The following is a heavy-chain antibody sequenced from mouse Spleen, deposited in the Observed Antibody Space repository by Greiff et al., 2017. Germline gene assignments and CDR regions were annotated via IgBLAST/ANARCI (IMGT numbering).Heavy chain of an antibody. J-gene: IGHJ4*01. CDR1: GYTFTSYW. CDR3: AREGSYYRYDGYYAMDY. Sequence: VQLQQPGTELVKPGASVKLSCKASGYTFTSYWMHWVKQRPGQGLEWIGNINPSNGGTNYNEKFKSKATLTVDKSSSTAYMQLSSLTSEDSAVYYCAREGSYYRYDGYYAMDYWGQGTSVTVSS. D-gene: IGHD2-14*01. CDR2: INPSNGGT. V-gene: IGHV1-53*01.